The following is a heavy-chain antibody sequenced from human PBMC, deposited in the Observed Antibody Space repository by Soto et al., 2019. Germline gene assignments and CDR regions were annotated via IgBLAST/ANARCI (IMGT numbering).Heavy chain of an antibody. CDR2: IIPILGIA. J-gene: IGHJ4*02. Sequence: QVQLVQSGAEVKKPGSSVKVSCKASGGTFSSYTISWVRQAPGQGLEWMGRIIPILGIANYPQKFQGRVTITADKPTSTAYMELSSLRSEDTAVYYCAGDRETDCSGGSCYPYWGQGTLVTVSS. D-gene: IGHD2-15*01. CDR1: GGTFSSYT. V-gene: IGHV1-69*08. CDR3: AGDRETDCSGGSCYPY.